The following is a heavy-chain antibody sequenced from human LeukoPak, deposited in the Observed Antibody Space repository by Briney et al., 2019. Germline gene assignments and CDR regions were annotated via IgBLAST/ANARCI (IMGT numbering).Heavy chain of an antibody. CDR2: ISSSSSYT. CDR1: GFTFSDYY. V-gene: IGHV3-11*06. CDR3: ARDILTGYYFDY. D-gene: IGHD3-9*01. Sequence: PGGSLRLSRAASGFTFSDYYMSWIRQAPGEGLGWVSYISSSSSYTNYADSVKGRFTISRDNAKNSLYLQMNSLRAEDTAVYYCARDILTGYYFDYWGQGTLVTVSS. J-gene: IGHJ4*02.